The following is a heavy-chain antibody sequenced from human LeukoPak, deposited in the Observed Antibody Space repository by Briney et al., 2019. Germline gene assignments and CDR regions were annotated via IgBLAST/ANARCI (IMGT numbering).Heavy chain of an antibody. D-gene: IGHD3-22*01. CDR1: GYTFTIYA. J-gene: IGHJ4*02. V-gene: IGHV7-4-1*02. CDR2: INTNTGSP. CDR3: ARESGYYYDSSGPDLGGY. Sequence: ASVTVSCTASGYTFTIYAMNWVRQAPGQGLEWMGWINTNTGSPTYAQGLTGRFVFSLDTSVSTAYLQISSLKAEDTAVYYCARESGYYYDSSGPDLGGYWGQGTLVTVSS.